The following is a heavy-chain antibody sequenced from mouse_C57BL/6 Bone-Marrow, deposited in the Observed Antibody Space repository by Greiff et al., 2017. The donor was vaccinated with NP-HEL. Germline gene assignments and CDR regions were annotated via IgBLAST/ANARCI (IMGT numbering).Heavy chain of an antibody. CDR1: GYTFTSYW. V-gene: IGHV1-52*01. J-gene: IGHJ2*01. D-gene: IGHD1-2*01. Sequence: QVQLQQPGAELVRPGSSVKLSCKASGYTFTSYWMHWVKQRPIQGLEWSGNIDPSDSETHYNQKCKDKATLSVDKYSITAYMQLSSRTSEDSAVYYCARYYCYYFDDWGQRTTLPVSS. CDR2: IDPSDSET. CDR3: ARYYCYYFDD.